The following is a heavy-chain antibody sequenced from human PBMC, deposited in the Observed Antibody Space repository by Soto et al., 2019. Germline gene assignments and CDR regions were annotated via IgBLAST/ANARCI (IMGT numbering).Heavy chain of an antibody. J-gene: IGHJ6*02. CDR2: IIPIFGTA. D-gene: IGHD6-6*01. CDR3: PSCIAARLIYYYYGMDV. V-gene: IGHV1-69*13. CDR1: GGTFSSYA. Sequence: SVEVSCKXSGGTFSSYAISWVRQAPGQGLEWMGGIIPIFGTANYAQKLQGRVTITADESTSTAYMELSSLRSEDTAVYYCPSCIAARLIYYYYGMDVWGQGTTVTVSS.